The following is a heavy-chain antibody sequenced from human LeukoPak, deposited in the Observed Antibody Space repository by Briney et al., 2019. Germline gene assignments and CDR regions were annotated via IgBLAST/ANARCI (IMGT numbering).Heavy chain of an antibody. CDR3: ARELGGYDYYYYYGMDV. J-gene: IGHJ6*02. V-gene: IGHV1-2*02. CDR2: INPNSGGT. Sequence: ASVKVSCKASGYTFTGYYMHWVRQAPGQGLEWMGWINPNSGGTNYAQKFQGRVTMTRDMSISTAYMELSRLRSDDTAVYYCARELGGYDYYYYYGMDVWGQGTTVTVSS. D-gene: IGHD5-12*01. CDR1: GYTFTGYY.